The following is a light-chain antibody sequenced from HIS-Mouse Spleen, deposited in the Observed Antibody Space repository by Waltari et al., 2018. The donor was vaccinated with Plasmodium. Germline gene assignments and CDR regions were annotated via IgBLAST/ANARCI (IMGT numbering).Light chain of an antibody. CDR1: QSVSSN. Sequence: EIVMTQSPATLSVSPGERATLSCRASQSVSSNLAWYQQKPGQATRLLIYGASTRATGIPARFSGSGSGTEFTLTISSLQSEDFAVYYCQQYNNWSFTVGPGTKVDIK. CDR3: QQYNNWSFT. J-gene: IGKJ3*01. CDR2: GAS. V-gene: IGKV3-15*01.